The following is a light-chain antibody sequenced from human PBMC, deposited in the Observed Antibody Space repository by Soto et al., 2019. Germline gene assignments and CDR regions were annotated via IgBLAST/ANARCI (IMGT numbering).Light chain of an antibody. Sequence: EIVMTQSPATLSVSPGERATLSCRASQSVSYNLAWYQHKPDQAPRLLIYGISTRATGIPARFSGSGSGTEFTLTISSLQSEDFAVYYCQQYNNWPPWTFGQGTKVDIK. CDR2: GIS. CDR3: QQYNNWPPWT. J-gene: IGKJ1*01. CDR1: QSVSYN. V-gene: IGKV3-15*01.